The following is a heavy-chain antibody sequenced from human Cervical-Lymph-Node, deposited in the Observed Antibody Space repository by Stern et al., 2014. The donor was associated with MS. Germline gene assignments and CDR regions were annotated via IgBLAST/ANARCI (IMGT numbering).Heavy chain of an antibody. Sequence: QMQLVQSGGGVVQPGRSLRLSCAASGFTFSSYGMHWVRQAPGKGLEWVAVIWYDGSNKYYADSVKGRFTISRDNSKNTLYLQMNSLRAEDTAVYYCARAGSSGWYYFDYWGQGTLVTVSS. CDR2: IWYDGSNK. CDR3: ARAGSSGWYYFDY. D-gene: IGHD6-19*01. V-gene: IGHV3-33*01. J-gene: IGHJ4*02. CDR1: GFTFSSYG.